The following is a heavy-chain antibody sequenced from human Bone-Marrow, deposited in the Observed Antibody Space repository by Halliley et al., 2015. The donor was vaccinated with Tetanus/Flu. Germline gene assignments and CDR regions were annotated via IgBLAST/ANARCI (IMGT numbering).Heavy chain of an antibody. Sequence: LEWVANINQDGSEKYYVDSVKGRFTISRDNAKNSLYLQMNSLRAEDTAVYYWARDMGWQRFDYWGLGSLVTVSS. V-gene: IGHV3-7*03. CDR2: INQDGSEK. CDR3: ARDMGWQRFDY. J-gene: IGHJ4*02. D-gene: IGHD1-1*01.